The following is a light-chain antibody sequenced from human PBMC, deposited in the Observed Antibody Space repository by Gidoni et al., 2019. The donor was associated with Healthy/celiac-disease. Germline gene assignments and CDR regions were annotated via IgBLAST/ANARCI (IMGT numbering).Light chain of an antibody. CDR1: QSVSSY. V-gene: IGKV3-11*01. Sequence: IVLTQSPATLSLSPGERATLSCSASQSVSSYLAWYQQKPGQAPRLLIYDASNRATGIPARFSGSGSGTDVTLTISSLEPEDFAVYYCQQRSNWPLALTFGGGTKVEIK. CDR2: DAS. CDR3: QQRSNWPLALT. J-gene: IGKJ4*01.